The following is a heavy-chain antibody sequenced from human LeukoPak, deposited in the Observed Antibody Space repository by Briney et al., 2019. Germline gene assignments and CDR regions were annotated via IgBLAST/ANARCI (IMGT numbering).Heavy chain of an antibody. CDR2: IKSDGSST. D-gene: IGHD1-26*01. Sequence: GGSLRLSCAASGFTFSSYWMHWVRQAPGKGLLWVSRIKSDGSSTNYADSVKGRFTISRDNAKNTVYLQMNSLRDEDTAVYYCASAVGATTANYYNAMDVWGQGTTVTVSS. J-gene: IGHJ6*02. CDR3: ASAVGATTANYYNAMDV. CDR1: GFTFSSYW. V-gene: IGHV3-74*01.